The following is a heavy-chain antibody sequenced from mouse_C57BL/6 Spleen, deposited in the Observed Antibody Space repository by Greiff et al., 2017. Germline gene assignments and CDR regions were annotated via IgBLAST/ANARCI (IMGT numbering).Heavy chain of an antibody. CDR1: GYTFTDYA. CDR2: ISTYYGDA. J-gene: IGHJ4*01. CDR3: ASPYAMDY. V-gene: IGHV1-67*01. Sequence: QVQLQQSGPELVGPGVSVKISCKGSGYTFTDYAMHWVNQSHAKSLEWIGVISTYYGDASYNQKFKDKATMTVEKSSSTAYMELARLTSEDSAVYYCASPYAMDYWGQGTSVTVAS.